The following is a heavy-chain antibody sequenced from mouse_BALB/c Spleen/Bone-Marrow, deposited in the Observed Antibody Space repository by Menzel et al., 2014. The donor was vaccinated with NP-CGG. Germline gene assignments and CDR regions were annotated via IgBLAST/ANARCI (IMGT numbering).Heavy chain of an antibody. V-gene: IGHV14-3*02. CDR3: ATLARSFDY. J-gene: IGHJ2*01. CDR2: IDPANDNT. Sequence: EVQLQESGAELVKPGASVKLSCTASGFNIKDTYMHWVKQSPEQGLEWIGRIDPANDNTEYDPKFQDKATITADTSSNSLYLRTSSLPAEDICVCYCATLARSFDYWGQGTTLTVSS. D-gene: IGHD3-3*01. CDR1: GFNIKDTY.